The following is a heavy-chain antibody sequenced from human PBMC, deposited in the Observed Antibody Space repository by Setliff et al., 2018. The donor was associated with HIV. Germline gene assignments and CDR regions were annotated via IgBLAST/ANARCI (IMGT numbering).Heavy chain of an antibody. CDR3: VRPASYNPGSRFDP. Sequence: PSETLSLTCTVSGDSVNDRSYFWGWIRQPPGKGLEWIGTFYYNGDSRYNPSLKSRVTISVDTSKNQFSLRLTSVTAADTAVYYCVRPASYNPGSRFDPWGQGTLVTVS. CDR1: GDSVNDRSYF. J-gene: IGHJ5*02. D-gene: IGHD1-20*01. V-gene: IGHV4-39*01. CDR2: FYYNGDS.